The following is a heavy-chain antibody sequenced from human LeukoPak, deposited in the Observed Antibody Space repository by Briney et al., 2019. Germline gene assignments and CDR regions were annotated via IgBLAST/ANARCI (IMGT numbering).Heavy chain of an antibody. CDR1: GFTFSNQA. CDR3: AREWYAAPAP. J-gene: IGHJ5*02. Sequence: GGSLRLSCAASGFTFSNQAMGWVRQASGKGLEWVSSISSSSSYIYYADSVKGRFTISRDNAKNSLYLQMNSLRAEDTAVYYCAREWYAAPAPWGQGTLVTVSS. V-gene: IGHV3-21*01. D-gene: IGHD6-13*01. CDR2: ISSSSSYI.